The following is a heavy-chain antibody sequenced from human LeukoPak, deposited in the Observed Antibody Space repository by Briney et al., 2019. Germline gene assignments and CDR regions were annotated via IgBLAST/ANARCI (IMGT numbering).Heavy chain of an antibody. CDR1: GGSISSGGYY. CDR2: IYYSGST. V-gene: IGHV4-31*03. D-gene: IGHD3-10*01. CDR3: ARDMYYNGTFYGMDV. J-gene: IGHJ6*02. Sequence: SETLSLTCTVSGGSISSGGYYWSWIRQHPGKGLEWIGYIYYSGSTYYNPSLKSRVTISVDTSKNQFSLKLSSVTAADTAVYYCARDMYYNGTFYGMDVWGQGTTVTVSS.